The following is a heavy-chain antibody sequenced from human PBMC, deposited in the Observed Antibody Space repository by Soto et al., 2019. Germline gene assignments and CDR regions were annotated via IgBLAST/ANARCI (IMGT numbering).Heavy chain of an antibody. CDR3: ARGRGSGSSFYYYGMDV. J-gene: IGHJ6*02. D-gene: IGHD3-10*01. CDR2: IYYSGST. Sequence: PSETLSLTCTVSGGSISSYYWSWIRQPPGKGLEWIGYIYYSGSTNYNPSLKSRVTISVDTSKNQFSLKLSSATAADTAVYYCARGRGSGSSFYYYGMDVWGQGTTVTVSS. CDR1: GGSISSYY. V-gene: IGHV4-59*01.